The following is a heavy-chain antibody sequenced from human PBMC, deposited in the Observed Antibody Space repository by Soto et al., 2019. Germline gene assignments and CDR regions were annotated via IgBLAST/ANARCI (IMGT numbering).Heavy chain of an antibody. CDR1: GGSISSSDYY. CDR2: ILHTGST. J-gene: IGHJ4*02. V-gene: IGHV4-39*01. D-gene: IGHD1-26*01. Sequence: QLQLQESGPGLVRPSETLPLTCSVTGGSISSSDYYWVWIPQPPGKGLEWIVSILHTGSTYYNPSLESRVTISVDTSKNQFSLQLRSVTAADTAVYYCARSPWLLISYYFDSWGQGTLVTVSS. CDR3: ARSPWLLISYYFDS.